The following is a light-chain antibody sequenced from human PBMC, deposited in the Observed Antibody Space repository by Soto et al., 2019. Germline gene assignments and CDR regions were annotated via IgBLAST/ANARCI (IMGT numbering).Light chain of an antibody. J-gene: IGKJ1*01. CDR3: QQSYIIPWT. Sequence: DIQMTQSPSSLSTSVGDRVTITCRASQSISNYLNWYQQKPGKVPKLLIYAASKLQSGVPSRFSCSGSGTDFTLTISSLQPEDVATYFCQQSYIIPWTFGQGTKVEI. V-gene: IGKV1-39*01. CDR1: QSISNY. CDR2: AAS.